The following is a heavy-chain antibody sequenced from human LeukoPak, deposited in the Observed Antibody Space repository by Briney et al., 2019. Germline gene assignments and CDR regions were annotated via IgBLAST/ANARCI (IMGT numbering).Heavy chain of an antibody. D-gene: IGHD6-13*01. CDR2: IYPADSDT. CDR3: ARYSVAGARYDAFDI. J-gene: IGHJ3*02. V-gene: IGHV5-51*01. CDR1: GYSFAHFR. Sequence: GESLKISCKGSGYSFAHFRLGWVRQLPGEGLDWMRIIYPADSDTVYSPSFQGQVTISADKSISTAYLQWSSLKASDTAMYYCARYSVAGARYDAFDIWGQGTMVTVSS.